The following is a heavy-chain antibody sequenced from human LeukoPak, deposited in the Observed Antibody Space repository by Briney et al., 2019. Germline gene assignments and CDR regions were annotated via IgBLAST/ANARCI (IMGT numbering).Heavy chain of an antibody. J-gene: IGHJ4*02. CDR3: ARDSNDSSIPCFDY. Sequence: PSETLSLTCTVSGGSIRNYYWSWIRQPPGKGLEWIGYIYYSGSTNYKSSLKSRITISVDTSKSQISLKLSSVTAADTAVYYCARDSNDSSIPCFDYWGQGSLVTVSS. CDR1: GGSIRNYY. V-gene: IGHV4-59*01. D-gene: IGHD3-22*01. CDR2: IYYSGST.